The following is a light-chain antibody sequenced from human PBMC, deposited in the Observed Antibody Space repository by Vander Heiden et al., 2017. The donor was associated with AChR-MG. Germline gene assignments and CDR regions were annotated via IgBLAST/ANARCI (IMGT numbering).Light chain of an antibody. Sequence: EIELTQSPGTLSLSPGEKANLSCRASQVVTNNYLAWYQQKPGQAPRLLIYGASSSATGIPDRFSGSGSGTDFTLTISRLEPEDFAVFYCQQYGTSPLTFGGGTKVEIK. J-gene: IGKJ4*01. V-gene: IGKV3-20*01. CDR1: QVVTNNY. CDR3: QQYGTSPLT. CDR2: GAS.